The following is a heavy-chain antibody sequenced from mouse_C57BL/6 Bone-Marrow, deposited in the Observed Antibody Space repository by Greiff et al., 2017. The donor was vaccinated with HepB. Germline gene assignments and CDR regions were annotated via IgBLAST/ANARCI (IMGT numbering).Heavy chain of an antibody. CDR2: INPNYGTT. CDR3: ARPYYGNYDWYFDV. CDR1: GYSFTDYN. J-gene: IGHJ1*03. Sequence: EVQWVESGPELVKPGASVKISCKASGYSFTDYNMNWVKQSNGKSLEWIGVINPNYGTTSYNQKFKGKATLTVDQSSSTAYMQLNSLTSEDSAVYYCARPYYGNYDWYFDVWGTGTTVTVSS. V-gene: IGHV1-39*01. D-gene: IGHD2-10*01.